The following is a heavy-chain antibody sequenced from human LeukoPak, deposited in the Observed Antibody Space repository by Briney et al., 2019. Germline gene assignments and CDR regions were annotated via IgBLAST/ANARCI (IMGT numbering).Heavy chain of an antibody. V-gene: IGHV4-34*01. CDR2: INHSGST. J-gene: IGHJ4*02. Sequence: SETLSLTCAVYGGSFSGYYWSWIRQPPGKGLEWSGEINHSGSTNYTTSLKRRVTISVDTSKKKFSLKLSSVTAADTAVYYCARVFGYDYYGSGSYYPRDYFDYWGQGTLVTVSS. CDR3: ARVFGYDYYGSGSYYPRDYFDY. D-gene: IGHD3-10*01. CDR1: GGSFSGYY.